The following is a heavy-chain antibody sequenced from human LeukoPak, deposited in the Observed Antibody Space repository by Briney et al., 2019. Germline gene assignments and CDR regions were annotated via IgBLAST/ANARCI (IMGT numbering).Heavy chain of an antibody. V-gene: IGHV4-39*01. CDR1: GGSLTNRDFF. J-gene: IGHJ4*01. D-gene: IGHD3-10*01. CDR3: GRLDASSAHFSGIFPDY. CDR2: VDYYSGRT. Sequence: PSETLSLTCTVSGGSLTNRDFFWGWLRQPPGKGMEWIANVDYYSGRTRAHYNPSLMSRVTIYADNSKNPFSLEFRSVTAADTAVYYCGRLDASSAHFSGIFPDYWGHGTLVTVSS.